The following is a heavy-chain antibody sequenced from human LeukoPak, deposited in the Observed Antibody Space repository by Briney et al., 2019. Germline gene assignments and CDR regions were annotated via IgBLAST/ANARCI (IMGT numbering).Heavy chain of an antibody. V-gene: IGHV5-51*01. D-gene: IGHD5-18*01. J-gene: IGHJ3*02. Sequence: GESLKISCKGSGYSFTSYWIGWVRQMPGKGLEWKGIIYPGDSDTRYSPSFQGQVTISADKSISTAYLQWSSLKASDTAMYYCARRRYSYGYHDAFDIWGQGTMVTVSS. CDR1: GYSFTSYW. CDR3: ARRRYSYGYHDAFDI. CDR2: IYPGDSDT.